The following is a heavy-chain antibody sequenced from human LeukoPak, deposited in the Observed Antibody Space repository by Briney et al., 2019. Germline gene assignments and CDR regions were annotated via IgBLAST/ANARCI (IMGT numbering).Heavy chain of an antibody. CDR2: IYTSGST. V-gene: IGHV4-4*07. Sequence: PSETLSLTCTVSGGSISSYYWSWFRQPAGKGLEWIGRIYTSGSTNYNPSLKSRVTMSVDTSKNQFSLKLSSVTAADTAVYYCARDRLYYDILTGYQSEGFFDYWGQGTLVTVSS. CDR3: ARDRLYYDILTGYQSEGFFDY. CDR1: GGSISSYY. J-gene: IGHJ4*02. D-gene: IGHD3-9*01.